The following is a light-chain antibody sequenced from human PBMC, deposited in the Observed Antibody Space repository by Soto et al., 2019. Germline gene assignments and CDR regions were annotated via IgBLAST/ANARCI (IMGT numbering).Light chain of an antibody. V-gene: IGLV2-14*01. J-gene: IGLJ1*01. CDR1: SSDIGAYNY. Sequence: QSALTQPASVSGSPGQSITISCTGTSSDIGAYNYVSWYQRHPGSAPKLLIYKVSNRPSGISNRFSGSKSGNTASLTISGLHADDEGHYYCSSHTSTSTYVFGTGTKLTVL. CDR3: SSHTSTSTYV. CDR2: KVS.